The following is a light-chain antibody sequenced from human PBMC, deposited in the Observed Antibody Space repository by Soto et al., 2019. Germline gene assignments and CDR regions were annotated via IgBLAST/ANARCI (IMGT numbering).Light chain of an antibody. Sequence: QSVLTQPASVSGSPGQSITISCTGTSSDVGGYNYVSWYQQHPGKAPKLMIYAFSNRPSGVSTRFSGSKSGNTASLTISGLQAEDEADYHCSSYTTSSTLLYVFGTGTKVTVL. J-gene: IGLJ1*01. V-gene: IGLV2-14*01. CDR3: SSYTTSSTLLYV. CDR1: SSDVGGYNY. CDR2: AFS.